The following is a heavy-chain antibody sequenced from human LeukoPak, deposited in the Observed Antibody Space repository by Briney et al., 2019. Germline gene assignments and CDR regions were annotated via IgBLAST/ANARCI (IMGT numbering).Heavy chain of an antibody. Sequence: SETLSLTCTVSGGSISSYYWSWIRQPPGKGLEWIGYIYYSVSTNYNPSLKSRVTISVDTSKNQFSLKLSSATAADTAMYYCARLGHPYYFDYWGQGTLVTVSS. J-gene: IGHJ4*02. CDR2: IYYSVST. V-gene: IGHV4-59*08. CDR3: ARLGHPYYFDY. CDR1: GGSISSYY.